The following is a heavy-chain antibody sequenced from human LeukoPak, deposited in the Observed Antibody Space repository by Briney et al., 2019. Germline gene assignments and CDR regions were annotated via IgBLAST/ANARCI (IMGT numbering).Heavy chain of an antibody. J-gene: IGHJ4*02. CDR3: VKGGTDYDFWNDSSYSYYFDF. D-gene: IGHD3-3*01. V-gene: IGHV3-23*01. CDR1: GFTFGSYA. CDR2: ISGRGGST. Sequence: PGGSLRLSCAASGFTFGSYAMSWVRQAPGKRLEWVSYISGRGGSTFYADSVKGRLTISRDNSKNTLFLQMNSLRAEDTAMYYCVKGGTDYDFWNDSSYSYYFDFWGQGTLVTVSS.